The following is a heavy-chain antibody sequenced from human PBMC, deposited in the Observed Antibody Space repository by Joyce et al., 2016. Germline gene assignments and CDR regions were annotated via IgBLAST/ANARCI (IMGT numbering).Heavy chain of an antibody. CDR2: INNSGVT. CDR1: GGPFRGFF. V-gene: IGHV4-34*01. Sequence: QVQLQQWGAGLLKPSETLSLTCAVSGGPFRGFFWTWVRQAPGQGLERIGDINNSGVTNYNPSLKTRVTFSVDTSKNQFALKLPSLSAADTAVYYCARSQWLAPLMYWGQGTPVTVSS. D-gene: IGHD6-19*01. CDR3: ARSQWLAPLMY. J-gene: IGHJ4*02.